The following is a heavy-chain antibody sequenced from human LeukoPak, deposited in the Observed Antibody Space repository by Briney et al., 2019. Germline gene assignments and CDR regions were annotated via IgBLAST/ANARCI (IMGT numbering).Heavy chain of an antibody. CDR3: ARDKVTY. Sequence: GGSLRLSCAASGFTFSNYWMSWVRQAPGRGLEWVAHINKDGSEIYYVDSVKGRFTISRDNAKSSLSLQMNSLRVEDTAVYYCARDKVTYWGQGILVTVSS. CDR1: GFTFSNYW. CDR2: INKDGSEI. J-gene: IGHJ4*02. V-gene: IGHV3-7*01.